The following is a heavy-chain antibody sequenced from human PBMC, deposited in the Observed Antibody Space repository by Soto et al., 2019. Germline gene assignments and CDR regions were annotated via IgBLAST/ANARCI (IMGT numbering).Heavy chain of an antibody. CDR3: TRDGLWSSGWNYYYYMDV. CDR2: IRSKAYGGTT. V-gene: IGHV3-49*03. D-gene: IGHD6-19*01. CDR1: GFTFGDYA. Sequence: GGSLRLSCTASGFTFGDYAMSWFRQAPGKVLEWVSFIRSKAYGGTTEYAASVKGRFTISRDDSKSIAYLQMNSLKTEDTAVYYCTRDGLWSSGWNYYYYMDVRGKRTTVTVSS. J-gene: IGHJ6*03.